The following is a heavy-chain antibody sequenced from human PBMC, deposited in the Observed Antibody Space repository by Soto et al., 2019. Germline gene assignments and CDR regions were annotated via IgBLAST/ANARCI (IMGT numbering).Heavy chain of an antibody. CDR2: ISYAGSNK. CDR1: GFTFSSYG. V-gene: IGHV3-30*18. Sequence: QVQLVESGGGVVQPGRSLRLSCAASGFTFSSYGMHWVRQAPGKGLEWVAVISYAGSNKYYADSVKGRFTISRDNSTNTLYLQMNSLRAEDTAVYYCAKDLSGYHFDYWGQGTLGNVSS. D-gene: IGHD5-12*01. CDR3: AKDLSGYHFDY. J-gene: IGHJ4*02.